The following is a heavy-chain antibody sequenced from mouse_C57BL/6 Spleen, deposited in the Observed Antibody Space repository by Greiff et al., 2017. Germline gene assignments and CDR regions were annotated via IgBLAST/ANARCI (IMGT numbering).Heavy chain of an antibody. CDR2: IDPSDSET. CDR1: GYTFTSYW. Sequence: VQLQQPGAELVRPGSSVKLSCKASGYTFTSYWMHWVKQRPIQGLEWIGNIDPSDSETHYNQKFKDKATLTVDKSSSTAYMQLSSLTSEDSAVYYCARGYDYDEPWFAYWGQGTLVTVSA. V-gene: IGHV1-52*01. J-gene: IGHJ3*01. CDR3: ARGYDYDEPWFAY. D-gene: IGHD2-4*01.